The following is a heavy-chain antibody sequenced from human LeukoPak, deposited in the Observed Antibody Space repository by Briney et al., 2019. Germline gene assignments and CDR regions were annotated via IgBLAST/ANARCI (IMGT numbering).Heavy chain of an antibody. CDR1: GGSFSGYY. CDR3: ARRNYDILTGYYLNFDY. J-gene: IGHJ4*02. D-gene: IGHD3-9*01. Sequence: SETLSLTCAVYGGSFSGYYWSWIRQPPGKGLEWIGEINHSGSTNYNPSLKSRVTISVDTSKNQFSLKLSSVTAADTAVYYCARRNYDILTGYYLNFDYWGQGTLVTVSS. CDR2: INHSGST. V-gene: IGHV4-34*01.